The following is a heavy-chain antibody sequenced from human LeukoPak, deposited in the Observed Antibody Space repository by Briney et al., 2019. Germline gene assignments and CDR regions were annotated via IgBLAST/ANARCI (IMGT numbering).Heavy chain of an antibody. D-gene: IGHD5-12*01. V-gene: IGHV3-20*04. CDR2: INWNGGST. Sequence: PGGSLRLSCAASGFTFDDYGMSWVRQAPGKGLEWVSGINWNGGSTGYADSVKGRFTISRDNAKNSLYLQMNSLRAEDTALYYCARDGGFWGRGYSGYGGQNFDYWGQGTLVTVSS. CDR3: ARDGGFWGRGYSGYGGQNFDY. J-gene: IGHJ4*02. CDR1: GFTFDDYG.